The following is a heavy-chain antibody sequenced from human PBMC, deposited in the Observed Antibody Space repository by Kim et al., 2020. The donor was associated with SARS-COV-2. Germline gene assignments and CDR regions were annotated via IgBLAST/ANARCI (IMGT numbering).Heavy chain of an antibody. CDR3: ARVLSEPDYYYYGMDV. V-gene: IGHV1-2*02. J-gene: IGHJ6*02. Sequence: ASVKVSCKASGYTFTGYYMHWVRQAPGQGLEWMGWINPNSGGTNYAQKFQGRVTMTRDTSISTAYMELSRLRSDDTAVYYCARVLSEPDYYYYGMDVWGQGTTVTVSS. CDR2: INPNSGGT. CDR1: GYTFTGYY. D-gene: IGHD3-16*01.